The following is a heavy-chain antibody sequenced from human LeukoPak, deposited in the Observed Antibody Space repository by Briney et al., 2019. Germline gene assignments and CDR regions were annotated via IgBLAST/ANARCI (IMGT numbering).Heavy chain of an antibody. V-gene: IGHV3-30*18. J-gene: IGHJ4*02. CDR3: AKERATETRRLDY. Sequence: PGRSLRLSCAASGFTFSRYGMRWVRQAPGKGLEWVAVISYGGSNKNYADSVKGRFTISRDNSKNTLYLQMNSLRPEDAAVYYCAKERATETRRLDYWGQGTLVTVSS. CDR2: ISYGGSNK. CDR1: GFTFSRYG.